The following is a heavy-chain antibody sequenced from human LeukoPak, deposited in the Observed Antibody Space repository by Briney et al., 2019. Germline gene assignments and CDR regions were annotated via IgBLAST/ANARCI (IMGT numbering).Heavy chain of an antibody. Sequence: GGSLRLSCAASGFTFDDYAMHWVRQAPGKGLVWVSRINIDGSSTDYADSVRGRFIISRDNAKNTLYLQMNSLRAEDTAVYYCARSGDRYYYYYYMDVWGQGTMVTVSS. CDR2: INIDGSST. CDR1: GFTFDDYA. J-gene: IGHJ6*03. V-gene: IGHV3-74*01. CDR3: ARSGDRYYYYYYMDV. D-gene: IGHD2-21*01.